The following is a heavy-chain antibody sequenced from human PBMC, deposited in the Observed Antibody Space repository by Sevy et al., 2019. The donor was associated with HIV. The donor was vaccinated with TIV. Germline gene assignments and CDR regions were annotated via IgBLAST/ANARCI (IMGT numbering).Heavy chain of an antibody. V-gene: IGHV3-7*01. CDR3: VRKGGGGYSYSLDQ. CDR1: GFTFSVYW. Sequence: GGSLRLSCAASGFTFSVYWMTWVRQAPGKGLEWVATMKEDGSDKDYVDSVKGRFTISRDNAKNSLYLQMNSLRAEDTAVYYCVRKGGGGYSYSLDQWGLGTLVTVSS. CDR2: MKEDGSDK. D-gene: IGHD5-18*01. J-gene: IGHJ4*02.